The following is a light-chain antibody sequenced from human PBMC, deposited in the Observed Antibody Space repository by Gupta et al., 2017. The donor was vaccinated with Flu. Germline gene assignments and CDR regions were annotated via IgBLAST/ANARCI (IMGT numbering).Light chain of an antibody. CDR2: PAS. Sequence: MPLNQSPPSVSASVGDRVTVTCRASQVIYGQLGWYQQKPGKAPKLLIDPASTLQSGVPSRCSGSASETDFTLTITSLQPEDAATYYCQQAYSFPLTFGGGSKVEIK. CDR1: QVIYGQ. V-gene: IGKV1-12*01. CDR3: QQAYSFPLT. J-gene: IGKJ4*01.